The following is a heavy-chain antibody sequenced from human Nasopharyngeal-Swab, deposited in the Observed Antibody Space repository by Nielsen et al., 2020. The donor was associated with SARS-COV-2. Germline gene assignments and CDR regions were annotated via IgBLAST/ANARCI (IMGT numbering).Heavy chain of an antibody. CDR2: ISSSSSYI. CDR3: ARGGWEGIAAADTRVY. CDR1: GFTFSSYS. Sequence: GESLKISCAASGFTFSSYSMNWLRQAPGKGLEWVSSISSSSSYIYYADSVKGRFTISRDNAKNSLYLQMNSLRAEDTAMYYCARGGWEGIAAADTRVYWGQGTLVTVSS. V-gene: IGHV3-21*01. J-gene: IGHJ4*02. D-gene: IGHD6-13*01.